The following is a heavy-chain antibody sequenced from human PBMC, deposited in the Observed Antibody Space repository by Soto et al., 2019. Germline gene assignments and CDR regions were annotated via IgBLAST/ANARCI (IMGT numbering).Heavy chain of an antibody. V-gene: IGHV3-30*18. CDR1: GFTFSSYG. CDR3: AKDRFRVRVLEWFHDPYFDY. J-gene: IGHJ4*02. D-gene: IGHD3-3*01. Sequence: HPGGSLRLSCAASGFTFSSYGMHWVRQAPGKGLEWVAVISYDGSNKYYADSVKGRFTISRDNSKNTLYLQMNSLRAEDTAVYYCAKDRFRVRVLEWFHDPYFDYWGQGTLVTVSS. CDR2: ISYDGSNK.